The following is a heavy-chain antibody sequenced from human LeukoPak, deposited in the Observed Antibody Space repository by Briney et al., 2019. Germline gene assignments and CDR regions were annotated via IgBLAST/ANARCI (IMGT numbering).Heavy chain of an antibody. J-gene: IGHJ6*04. CDR2: IDPSDSYT. CDR1: GYSFTSYW. Sequence: GESLRISCKGSGYSFTSYWISWVRQMPGKGLECMGRIDPSDSYTNYSPSFQGHVTISADKSISTAYLQWSSLKASDTAMYYCARQRLEELGYYYGMDVWRKGTTVTVSS. CDR3: ARQRLEELGYYYGMDV. V-gene: IGHV5-10-1*01. D-gene: IGHD6-25*01.